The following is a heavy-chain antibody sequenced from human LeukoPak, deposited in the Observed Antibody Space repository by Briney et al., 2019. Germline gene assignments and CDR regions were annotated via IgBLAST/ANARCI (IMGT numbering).Heavy chain of an antibody. CDR2: IYTSGST. CDR3: AGDIRMGAFRVYYYYYMDV. J-gene: IGHJ6*03. V-gene: IGHV4-4*07. Sequence: PSETLSLTCTVSGGSISSYYWSWIRQPAGKGLEWIGRIYTSGSTNYNPSLKSRVTMSVDTSKNQLSLKLSSVTAADTAVYYCAGDIRMGAFRVYYYYYMDVWGKGTTVTISS. D-gene: IGHD1-26*01. CDR1: GGSISSYY.